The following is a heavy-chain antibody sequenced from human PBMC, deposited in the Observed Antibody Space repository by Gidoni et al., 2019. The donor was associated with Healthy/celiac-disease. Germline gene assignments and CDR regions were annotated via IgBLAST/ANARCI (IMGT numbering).Heavy chain of an antibody. J-gene: IGHJ4*02. CDR2: MNPSGGST. CDR1: GYTFTSYY. Sequence: QVHLVQSGAEVKKPGASVKVSCKASGYTFTSYYMHWVRQAPGQGLEWMGLMNPSGGSTSYGQKFQGRVTMTRDTSTSTVYMELSSLRSEDTAMYYCARGLGSGWRGVNYWGQGTLVTVSS. CDR3: ARGLGSGWRGVNY. D-gene: IGHD6-19*01. V-gene: IGHV1-46*01.